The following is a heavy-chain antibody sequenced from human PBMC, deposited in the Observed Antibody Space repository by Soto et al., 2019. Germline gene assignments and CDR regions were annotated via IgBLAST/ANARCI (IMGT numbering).Heavy chain of an antibody. CDR3: ATVFRSSNFNS. Sequence: QVELVESGGGLVKPGGSLRLSCAASGLSFSDYYMSWIRQAPGKGLEWIAYITSSSSTIYYADSVKGRFTISRNDAKNSLYLQLASLRAEDTAVYYCATVFRSSNFNSWGQGSLVTVSS. D-gene: IGHD3-10*02. CDR2: ITSSSSTI. V-gene: IGHV3-11*01. J-gene: IGHJ4*02. CDR1: GLSFSDYY.